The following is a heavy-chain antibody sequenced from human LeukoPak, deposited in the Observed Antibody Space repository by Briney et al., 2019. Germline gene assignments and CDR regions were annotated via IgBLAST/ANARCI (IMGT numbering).Heavy chain of an antibody. Sequence: SETLSLTCTVSGGSISSYYWSWIHQPPGKGLEWIGSIYYSGSTYYNPSLKSRVTISVDTSKNQFSLKLSSVTAADTAVYYCARHGLSGYYYRSGYFQHWGQGTLVTVSS. CDR1: GGSISSYY. CDR3: ARHGLSGYYYRSGYFQH. CDR2: IYYSGST. J-gene: IGHJ1*01. V-gene: IGHV4-39*01. D-gene: IGHD3-22*01.